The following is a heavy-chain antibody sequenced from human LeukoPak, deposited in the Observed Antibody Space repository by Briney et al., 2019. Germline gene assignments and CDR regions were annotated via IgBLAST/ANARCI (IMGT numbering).Heavy chain of an antibody. D-gene: IGHD3-10*01. V-gene: IGHV4-4*07. J-gene: IGHJ3*02. CDR1: GGSISSHY. Sequence: SETLSLTCTVSGGSISSHYWTWIRQPAGKGLEWIGRIYTSGSPNYNPSLKGRVTMSLDTSKNQFSLKLSSVTAADTAVYYCAREQSGNDAFDIWGQGTMVTVSS. CDR3: AREQSGNDAFDI. CDR2: IYTSGSP.